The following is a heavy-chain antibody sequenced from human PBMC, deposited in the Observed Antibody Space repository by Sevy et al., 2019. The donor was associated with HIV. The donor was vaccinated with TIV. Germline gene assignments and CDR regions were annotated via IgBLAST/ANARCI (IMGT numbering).Heavy chain of an antibody. CDR2: IHPKSGAT. Sequence: ASVKVSCKASGYTFTAYYIHWLRQAPGQGLEWMGRIHPKSGATNYAQKFQGRVTMTRDTSISTSFMELTSLRSDDTAVYYCAREDSDDTSAYCYFYYGMDVWGQGTTVTVSS. D-gene: IGHD3-22*01. CDR1: GYTFTAYY. J-gene: IGHJ6*02. V-gene: IGHV1-2*06. CDR3: AREDSDDTSAYCYFYYGMDV.